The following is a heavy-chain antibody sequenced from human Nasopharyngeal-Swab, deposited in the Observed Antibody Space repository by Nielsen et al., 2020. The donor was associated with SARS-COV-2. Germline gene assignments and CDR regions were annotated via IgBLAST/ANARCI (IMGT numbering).Heavy chain of an antibody. D-gene: IGHD5-12*01. J-gene: IGHJ6*02. Sequence: GESLKISCAASGFTFSSHAMHWVRQAPGRGLEWVAVISYDGSNKYYADSVKGRFTISRDNSKNTLSLQMNNLRAEDTAIYYCAKDRDSGDDSEEYYHYYGMDVWGQGAPVTVSS. CDR3: AKDRDSGDDSEEYYHYYGMDV. CDR1: GFTFSSHA. V-gene: IGHV3-30-3*01. CDR2: ISYDGSNK.